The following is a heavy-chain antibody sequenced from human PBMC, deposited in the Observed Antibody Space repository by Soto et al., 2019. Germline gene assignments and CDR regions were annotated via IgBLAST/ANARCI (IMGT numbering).Heavy chain of an antibody. D-gene: IGHD2-21*02. CDR3: ARIRGHCSSPGYFDP. CDR2: IYYSGST. J-gene: IGHJ5*02. Sequence: SETLSLTCTVSGGSISSYYWSWIRQPPRKGLAWIGYIYYSGSTNYNPSIKSRVTISVDTSKNQFPLKLSSVAAADTALYYCARIRGHCSSPGYFDPWGQGTLVTVSS. V-gene: IGHV4-59*01. CDR1: GGSISSYY.